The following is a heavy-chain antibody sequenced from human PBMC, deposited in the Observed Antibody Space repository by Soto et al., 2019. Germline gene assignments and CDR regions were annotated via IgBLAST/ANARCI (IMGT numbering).Heavy chain of an antibody. CDR1: GGSLRNSV. CDR3: ARLCHPGH. V-gene: IGHV1-69*01. Sequence: QVQLVQSGAEVKKPGSSVKVSCTASGGSLRNSVISWVRQAPAQRLEWMGGVIPILGTANYAQKFQGRVTMTADEATSKAYMDLSSLRPDDTAVYYCARLCHPGHWGQGTLVIVSS. CDR2: VIPILGTA. J-gene: IGHJ4*02.